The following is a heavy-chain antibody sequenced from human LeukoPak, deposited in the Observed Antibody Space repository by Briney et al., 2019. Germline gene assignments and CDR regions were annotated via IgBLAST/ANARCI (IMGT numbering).Heavy chain of an antibody. D-gene: IGHD2-15*01. CDR3: ARGEGYCSGGSCAPFDY. V-gene: IGHV1-8*01. CDR2: MNPNSGNT. Sequence: ASVKVSCKASGYTFTSYDINWVRQATGQGLEWMGWMNPNSGNTGYAQKFQGRVTMTRNTSISTAYMELSSLRSEDTAVYYCARGEGYCSGGSCAPFDYWGQGTLVTVSS. CDR1: GYTFTSYD. J-gene: IGHJ4*02.